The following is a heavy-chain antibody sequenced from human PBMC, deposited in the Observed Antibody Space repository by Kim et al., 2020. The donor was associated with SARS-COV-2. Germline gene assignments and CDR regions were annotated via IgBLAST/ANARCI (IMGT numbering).Heavy chain of an antibody. CDR1: GGSVSSGDYY. V-gene: IGHV4-61*08. CDR2: IYYSGTT. CDR3: ARDNLVVAGVYWLDP. Sequence: SETLSLTCTVSGGSVSSGDYYWNWIRQPPGKGLEYIGYIYYSGTTNYNPSLTSRVTISLDPSKNQFSLKLKSVTAADTAVYYCARDNLVVAGVYWLDPWGPGTLVTVSS. D-gene: IGHD2-15*01. J-gene: IGHJ5*02.